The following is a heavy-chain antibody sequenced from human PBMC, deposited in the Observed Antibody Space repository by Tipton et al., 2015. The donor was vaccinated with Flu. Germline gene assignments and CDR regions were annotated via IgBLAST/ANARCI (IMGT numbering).Heavy chain of an antibody. CDR1: GFTFSSNW. Sequence: SLRLSCAASGFTFSSNWMSWVRQAPGKGLEWVANIKADGSEKHYVDSVKGRFTISRDNAKNSLFLQMNSLRPDDTAVYYCARDWNYRLAYWGQGTLVTVSS. J-gene: IGHJ4*02. CDR3: ARDWNYRLAY. CDR2: IKADGSEK. D-gene: IGHD1-7*01. V-gene: IGHV3-7*01.